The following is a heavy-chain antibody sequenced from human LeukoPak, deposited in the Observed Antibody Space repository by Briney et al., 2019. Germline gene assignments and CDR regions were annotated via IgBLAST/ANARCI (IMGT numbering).Heavy chain of an antibody. Sequence: SEALSLTCTVSGGSISSYYWSWIRQPPGKGLEWIGYIYYSGTTNYNPSLKSRVTISVDTSKNQFSLKLSSVTAADTAVYYCARGVYIVAAQYGYWGQGTLVTVSS. CDR2: IYYSGTT. V-gene: IGHV4-59*01. J-gene: IGHJ4*02. CDR3: ARGVYIVAAQYGY. CDR1: GGSISSYY. D-gene: IGHD6-13*01.